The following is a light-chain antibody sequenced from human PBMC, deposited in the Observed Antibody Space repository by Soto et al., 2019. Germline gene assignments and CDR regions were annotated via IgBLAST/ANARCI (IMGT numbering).Light chain of an antibody. V-gene: IGLV2-14*01. CDR2: GVS. CDR3: SSYTITYIWV. CDR1: SSDIGSHNF. Sequence: QSALTQPASVSGSPGQSITISCTGTSSDIGSHNFVSWHQQHPGKAPKFIIYGVSNRPSGVSNRFSGSKSGNTASLTISGLQADDEADYYCSSYTITYIWVFGGGTKLTVL. J-gene: IGLJ3*02.